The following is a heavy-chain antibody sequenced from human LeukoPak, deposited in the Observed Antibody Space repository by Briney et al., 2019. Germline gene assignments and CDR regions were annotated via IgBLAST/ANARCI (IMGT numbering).Heavy chain of an antibody. V-gene: IGHV3-11*04. CDR3: ARISKVYCSSTSCPPVYYFDY. CDR2: ISSSGSTI. CDR1: GFTFSDYY. Sequence: GGSLRLSCAASGFTFSDYYMSWIRQAPGKGLEWVSYISSSGSTIYYADSVKGRLTISRDNAKNSLYLQMNSLRAEDTAVYYCARISKVYCSSTSCPPVYYFDYWGQGTLVTVSS. D-gene: IGHD2-2*01. J-gene: IGHJ4*02.